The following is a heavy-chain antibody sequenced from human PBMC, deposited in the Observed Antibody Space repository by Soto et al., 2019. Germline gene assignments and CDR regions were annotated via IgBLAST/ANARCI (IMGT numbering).Heavy chain of an antibody. CDR2: TYYRSKWYN. D-gene: IGHD2-15*01. CDR3: AREKPDCSGGSCYYYYYYYMDV. CDR1: GDSVSSNSAA. Sequence: SQTLSLTCAISGDSVSSNSAAWNWIRQSPSRGLEWLGRTYYRSKWYNDYAVSVKSRITINPDTSKNQFSLQLNSVTPEDTAVYYCAREKPDCSGGSCYYYYYYYMDVWGKGTTVTVSS. V-gene: IGHV6-1*01. J-gene: IGHJ6*03.